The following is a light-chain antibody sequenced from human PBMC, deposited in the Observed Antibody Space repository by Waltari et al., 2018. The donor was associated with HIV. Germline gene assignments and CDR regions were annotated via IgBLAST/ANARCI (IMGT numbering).Light chain of an antibody. CDR3: QSYDSSLSGVV. J-gene: IGLJ2*01. CDR1: SSNIGAGYH. V-gene: IGLV1-40*01. Sequence: QSLLTQPPSVSGAPGQEVTISCTGSSSNIGAGYHVHWYQQVPGTAPKLLISANITRPSGVPDRFSGSKSGPSASLASTGLQAEDEADYYCQSYDSSLSGVVFGGGTKLTVL. CDR2: ANI.